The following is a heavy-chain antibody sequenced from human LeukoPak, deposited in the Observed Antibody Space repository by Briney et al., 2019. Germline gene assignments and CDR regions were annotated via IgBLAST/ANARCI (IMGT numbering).Heavy chain of an antibody. Sequence: SVKVSCKASGRTFISYAISWVRQAPGQGLEGMGRSIAIFGTANYAQKFQGRVTITTDESTSTAYMELSRLRSEDTAVYYWARGGLAYCSGGSCYSFHPYWGQGTLVTVSS. CDR1: GRTFISYA. J-gene: IGHJ4*02. V-gene: IGHV1-69*05. CDR3: ARGGLAYCSGGSCYSFHPY. D-gene: IGHD2-15*01. CDR2: SIAIFGTA.